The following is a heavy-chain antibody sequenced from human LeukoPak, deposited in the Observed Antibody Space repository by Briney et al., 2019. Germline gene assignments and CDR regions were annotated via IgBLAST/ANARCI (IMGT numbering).Heavy chain of an antibody. CDR3: ARTEGYCSGGSCYARYFDY. V-gene: IGHV3-53*01. D-gene: IGHD2-15*01. Sequence: GSLRLSCAASGFTFSSYAMHWVRQAPGKGLEWVSVIYSGGSTYYADSVKGRFTISRDNSKNTLYLQMNSLRAEDTAVYYCARTEGYCSGGSCYARYFDYWGQGTLVTVSS. J-gene: IGHJ4*02. CDR2: IYSGGST. CDR1: GFTFSSYA.